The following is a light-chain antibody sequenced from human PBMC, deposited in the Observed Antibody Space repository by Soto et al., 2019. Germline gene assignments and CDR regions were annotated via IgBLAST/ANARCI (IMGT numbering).Light chain of an antibody. Sequence: DIQRTQSPSSLSASVGHRVTITCRASQGSTNDLGWYQQKPGKDPKRLSYAASSLQSGVPSRFSGSGSGTEVMLTISSLQPEDFATSYYLRHSSYPYTFGQGTKLEIK. V-gene: IGKV1-17*01. CDR1: QGSTND. J-gene: IGKJ2*01. CDR3: LRHSSYPYT. CDR2: AAS.